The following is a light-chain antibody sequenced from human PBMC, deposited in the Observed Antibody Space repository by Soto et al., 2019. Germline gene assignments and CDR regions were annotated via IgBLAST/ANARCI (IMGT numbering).Light chain of an antibody. CDR3: QQRTNWRIT. J-gene: IGKJ5*01. CDR1: QSVSSY. V-gene: IGKV3-11*01. CDR2: DAS. Sequence: EIVLTQSPATLSLSPGERATLSRRASQSVSSYLAWYQQKPGQAPRLLIYDASNRATGIPARFSGSGSGTDFTLTISSLEPEDFAVYYCQQRTNWRITFGQGTRLAIK.